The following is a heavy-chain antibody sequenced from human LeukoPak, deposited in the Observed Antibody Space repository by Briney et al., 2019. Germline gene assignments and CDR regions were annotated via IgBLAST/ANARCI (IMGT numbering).Heavy chain of an antibody. J-gene: IGHJ6*02. Sequence: SETLSLTCTVSGGSISTYYWTCIRQPAGKGLEWIGRIYTSGNSKYNPSLKSRVTMSLDTSKNQFSLRLTSVTAADTAVYYCARDSPFRQYRASGSLGQYYHYYAMDVWGQGTTVTVSS. V-gene: IGHV4-4*07. CDR1: GGSISTYY. D-gene: IGHD3-10*01. CDR2: IYTSGNS. CDR3: ARDSPFRQYRASGSLGQYYHYYAMDV.